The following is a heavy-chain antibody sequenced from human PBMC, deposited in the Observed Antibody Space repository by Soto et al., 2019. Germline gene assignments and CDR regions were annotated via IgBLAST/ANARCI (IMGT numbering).Heavy chain of an antibody. CDR3: GSLPLRTGGYYYYVRAV. J-gene: IGHJ6*04. CDR1: GGSISSSSYY. CDR2: IYYSGST. V-gene: IGHV4-39*01. D-gene: IGHD1-1*01. Sequence: PSETLSLTCTVSGGSISSSSYYWGWIRQPPGKGLEWIGSIYYSGSTYYNPSLKSRVTISVDTSKNQFSLKLSSVTAADTAVYYCGSLPLRTGGYYYYVRAVGGKGPTVP.